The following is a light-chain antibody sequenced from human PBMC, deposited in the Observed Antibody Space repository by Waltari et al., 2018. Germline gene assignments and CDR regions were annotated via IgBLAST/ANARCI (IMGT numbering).Light chain of an antibody. CDR3: QQHNDWAPVT. CDR2: GAS. Sequence: EVVMTQSTATLSVSPGERVTLSCRASQSVSRQLVWYQQKPGQAPRLLIYGASTRASGIPDRFSGSGSGTEFTLTISSLQSEDLAVYYCQQHNDWAPVTFGQGTKLEIK. V-gene: IGKV3-15*01. CDR1: QSVSRQ. J-gene: IGKJ2*01.